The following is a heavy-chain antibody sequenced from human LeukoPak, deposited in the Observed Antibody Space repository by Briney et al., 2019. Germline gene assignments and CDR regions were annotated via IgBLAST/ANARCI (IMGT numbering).Heavy chain of an antibody. CDR1: EFPFSMYW. CDR3: VYGGSYYVA. V-gene: IGHV3-7*01. CDR2: INQDGSEK. J-gene: IGHJ5*02. D-gene: IGHD1-26*01. Sequence: GGSLRLSCAASEFPFSMYWMNWVRQAPGKGLEWVANINQDGSEKNYVDSVKGRFTISRDNAKNSLYLQMNSLRAEDTALYYCVYGGSYYVAWGQGTLVTVSS.